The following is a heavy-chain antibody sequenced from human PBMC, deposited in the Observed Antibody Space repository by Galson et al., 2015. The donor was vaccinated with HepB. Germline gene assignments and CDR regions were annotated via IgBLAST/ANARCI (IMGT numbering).Heavy chain of an antibody. Sequence: SLRLSCAASGFTFSSYAMSWVRQAPGKGLEWVSAISGSGGSTYYADSVKGRFTISRDNSKNTLYLQMNSLRAEDTAVYYCAKPAYILTGYPYYFDYWGQGTLVTVSS. CDR2: ISGSGGST. D-gene: IGHD3-9*01. J-gene: IGHJ4*02. CDR1: GFTFSSYA. V-gene: IGHV3-23*01. CDR3: AKPAYILTGYPYYFDY.